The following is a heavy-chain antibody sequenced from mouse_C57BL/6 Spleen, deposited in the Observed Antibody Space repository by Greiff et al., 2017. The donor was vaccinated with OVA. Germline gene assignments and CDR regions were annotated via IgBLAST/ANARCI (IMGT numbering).Heavy chain of an antibody. CDR3: AREENYYYFDY. CDR2: IYPGDGDT. CDR1: GYAFSSSW. Sequence: VQLQQSGPELVKPGASVKISCKASGYAFSSSWMNWVKQRPGKGLEWIGRIYPGDGDTNYNGKFKGKATLTEDKSSSTAYMQHSSRTSEDSAVYFCAREENYYYFDYWGQCTTLTVSS. V-gene: IGHV1-82*01. J-gene: IGHJ2*01. D-gene: IGHD1-1*01.